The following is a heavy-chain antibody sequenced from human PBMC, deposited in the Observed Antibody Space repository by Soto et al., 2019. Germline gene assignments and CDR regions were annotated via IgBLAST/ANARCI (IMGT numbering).Heavy chain of an antibody. J-gene: IGHJ6*02. CDR3: ARENSPAGLDV. CDR2: LSTSGSTM. CDR1: VFTFSNYE. D-gene: IGHD6-13*01. Sequence: SLRLSCTSSVFTFSNYEMTCVRQAPGKGLEWVSYLSTSGSTMYYADSVKGRFTISRDNAKNSLFLQMNSLRAEDTAVYYCARENSPAGLDVWGQGTTVTVSS. V-gene: IGHV3-48*03.